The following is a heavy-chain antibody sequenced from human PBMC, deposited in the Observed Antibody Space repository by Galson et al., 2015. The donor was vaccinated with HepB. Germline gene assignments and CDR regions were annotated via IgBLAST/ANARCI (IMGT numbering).Heavy chain of an antibody. CDR1: GFTFSQYA. CDR3: AKALDSSGYQGSDH. Sequence: SLRLSCAVSGFTFSQYAMNWVRQAPGKGLEWVSGIRGIGSSTYYADSVKGRFTISRDNSKNTLYLQMNSLRAEDTALYYCAKALDSSGYQGSDHWGQGNLVTVSS. V-gene: IGHV3-23*01. J-gene: IGHJ4*02. D-gene: IGHD3-22*01. CDR2: IRGIGSST.